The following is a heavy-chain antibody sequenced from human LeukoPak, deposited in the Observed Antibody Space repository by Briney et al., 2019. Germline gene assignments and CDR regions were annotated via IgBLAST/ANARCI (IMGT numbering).Heavy chain of an antibody. CDR3: AKDRGVDSSGSLDY. CDR2: ISWDGGST. V-gene: IGHV3-43*01. Sequence: PGXSLRLSCAASGFTFDDYTMHWVRQAPGKGLEWVSLISWDGGSTYYADSVKGRFTISRDNSKNSLYLQMNSLRTEDTALYYCAKDRGVDSSGSLDYWGQGTLVTVSS. CDR1: GFTFDDYT. J-gene: IGHJ4*02. D-gene: IGHD3-22*01.